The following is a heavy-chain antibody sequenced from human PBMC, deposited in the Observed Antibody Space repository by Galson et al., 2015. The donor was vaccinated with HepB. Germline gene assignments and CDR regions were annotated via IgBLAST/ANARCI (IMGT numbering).Heavy chain of an antibody. CDR2: IYYSGST. V-gene: IGHV4-39*07. CDR1: GGSVSSGSYY. Sequence: DTLSLTCTVSGGSVSSGSYYWGWIRQPPGKGLEWIGSIYYSGSTYYNPSLKSRVTISVDTSKNQFSLKLSSVTAADTAVYYCARVDSSWYRGYYFDYWGQGTLVTVSS. J-gene: IGHJ4*02. CDR3: ARVDSSWYRGYYFDY. D-gene: IGHD6-13*01.